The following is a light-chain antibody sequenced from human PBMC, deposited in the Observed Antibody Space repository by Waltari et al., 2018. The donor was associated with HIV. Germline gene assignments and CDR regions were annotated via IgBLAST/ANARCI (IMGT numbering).Light chain of an antibody. CDR3: QSYDSSLSGSV. J-gene: IGLJ1*01. V-gene: IGLV1-40*01. Sequence: QSVLTQPPSVPVAPGQRVTIPCTVLSPTFGARFHFHLYQHLAGTAPKLRIPGNNNRPSGVPVRFAGSKSGTSASLAITGLQAEDEADYYCQSYDSSLSGSVFGTGTKVTVL. CDR2: GNN. CDR1: SPTFGARFH.